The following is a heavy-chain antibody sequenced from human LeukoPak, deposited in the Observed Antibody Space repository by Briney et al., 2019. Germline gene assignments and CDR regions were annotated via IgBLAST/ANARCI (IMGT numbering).Heavy chain of an antibody. J-gene: IGHJ4*02. Sequence: PGGSLRLSCAASGFSFRSYAMSWVRQAPGKGLEWVSAISGSGGSTYYADSVKGRFTISRDNSKNTLYLQMNSLRAEDTAVYYCAKDTLARAVAGWTNYWGQGTLVTVSS. D-gene: IGHD6-19*01. CDR1: GFSFRSYA. CDR3: AKDTLARAVAGWTNY. CDR2: ISGSGGST. V-gene: IGHV3-23*01.